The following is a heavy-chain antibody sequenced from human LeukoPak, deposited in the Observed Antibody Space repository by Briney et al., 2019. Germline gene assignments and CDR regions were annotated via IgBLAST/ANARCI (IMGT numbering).Heavy chain of an antibody. CDR2: ISGSGGST. J-gene: IGHJ4*02. CDR1: GFTFSSYA. Sequence: GGSLRLSCAASGFTFSSYAMSWVRQAPGKGLEWVSAISGSGGSTYYADSVKGRFTISRDNSKNTLYLQMDSLRAEDTAVYYCAKAQQWLVRYYFDYWGQGTLITVSS. CDR3: AKAQQWLVRYYFDY. V-gene: IGHV3-23*01. D-gene: IGHD6-19*01.